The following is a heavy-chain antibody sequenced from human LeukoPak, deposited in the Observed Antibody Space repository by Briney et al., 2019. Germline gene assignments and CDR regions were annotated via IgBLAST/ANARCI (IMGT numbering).Heavy chain of an antibody. CDR2: ISYDGSNK. J-gene: IGHJ3*02. CDR1: GFTFSSYA. V-gene: IGHV3-30-3*01. D-gene: IGHD3-10*01. Sequence: GGSLRLSCAASGFTFSSYAMHWVRQAPGKGLEWVAVISYDGSNKYYADSVKGRFTISRDNSKNTLYLQMNSLRAEDTAVYYCARSPMVRGAWVYAFDIWGQGIMVTVSS. CDR3: ARSPMVRGAWVYAFDI.